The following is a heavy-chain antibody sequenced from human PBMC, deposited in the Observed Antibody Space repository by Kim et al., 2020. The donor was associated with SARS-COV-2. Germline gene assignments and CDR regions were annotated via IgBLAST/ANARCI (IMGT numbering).Heavy chain of an antibody. CDR1: GGSISSGGYS. CDR2: IYHSGST. J-gene: IGHJ4*02. CDR3: ASYYYGSGSYVDY. Sequence: SETLSLTCAVSGGSISSGGYSWSWIRQPPGKGLEWIGYIYHSGSTYYNPSLKSRVTISVDRSKNQFSLKLSSVTAADTAVYYCASYYYGSGSYVDYWGQGTLVTVSS. V-gene: IGHV4-30-2*01. D-gene: IGHD3-10*01.